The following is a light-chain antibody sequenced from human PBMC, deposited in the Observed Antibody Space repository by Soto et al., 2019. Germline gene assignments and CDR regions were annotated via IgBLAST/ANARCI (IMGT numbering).Light chain of an antibody. CDR3: GSEAGSENYV. V-gene: IGLV2-8*01. CDR1: SNDVGAYNY. CDR2: EVT. J-gene: IGLJ1*01. Sequence: QSALTQPPSASGSPGQSVTISCTGSSNDVGAYNYVSWYQQHPGKAPKLIIYEVTKRPSGVPDRFSGSKSGNTASLTVSGLQAEEEADYFCGSEAGSENYVFGTGTKVTAL.